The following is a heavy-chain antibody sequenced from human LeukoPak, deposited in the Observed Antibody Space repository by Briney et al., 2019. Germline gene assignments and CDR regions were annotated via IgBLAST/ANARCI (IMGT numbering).Heavy chain of an antibody. Sequence: GGSLRLSCAASGFTFSSYSMHWVRQAPGKGLEWVSSISSSSSYTDYGDSVKGRFTISRDNAKNSLDLQMNSLRAEDTAVYFCAGGGAVIAAGFDYWGQGTLVTVSS. J-gene: IGHJ4*02. CDR2: ISSSSSYT. CDR3: AGGGAVIAAGFDY. CDR1: GFTFSSYS. D-gene: IGHD6-13*01. V-gene: IGHV3-21*06.